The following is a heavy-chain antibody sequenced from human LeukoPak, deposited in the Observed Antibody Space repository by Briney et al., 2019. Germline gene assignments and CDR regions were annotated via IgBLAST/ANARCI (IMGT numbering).Heavy chain of an antibody. D-gene: IGHD6-13*01. J-gene: IGHJ4*02. CDR2: IKQDGSEK. V-gene: IGHV3-7*03. CDR1: GFPFSSYW. CDR3: AKDRGIAAAGSPIDY. Sequence: GGSLRLSCAASGFPFSSYWMSWVRQAPGKGLEWVANIKQDGSEKYFLDSVKGRFTISRDNSKNTLYLQMNSLRAEDTAVYYCAKDRGIAAAGSPIDYWGQGTLVTVSS.